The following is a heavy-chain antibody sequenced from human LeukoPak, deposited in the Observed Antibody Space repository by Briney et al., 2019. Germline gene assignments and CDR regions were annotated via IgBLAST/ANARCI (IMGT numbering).Heavy chain of an antibody. CDR1: GFTFSSYG. D-gene: IGHD3-10*01. CDR2: IRYDGSNK. V-gene: IGHV3-30*02. CDR3: AKDHYGSGSYSFDY. Sequence: GGSLRLSCAASGFTFSSYGMHWVRQAPGKGLEWVAFIRYDGSNKCYADSVKGRFTISRDNSKNTLYLQMNSLRAEDTAVYYCAKDHYGSGSYSFDYWGQGTLVTVSS. J-gene: IGHJ4*02.